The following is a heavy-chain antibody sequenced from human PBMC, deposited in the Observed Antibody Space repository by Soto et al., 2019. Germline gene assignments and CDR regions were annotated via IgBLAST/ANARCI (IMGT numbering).Heavy chain of an antibody. Sequence: GGSLRLSCAASGFTFSSYGMHWVRQAPGKGLEWVAVISYDGSNKSYADSVKGRFTISRDNSKNTLYLQMNSLRAEDTAVYYCAKEGSNHQGEFHYGMDVWGQGTTVTVSS. D-gene: IGHD4-4*01. CDR3: AKEGSNHQGEFHYGMDV. CDR2: ISYDGSNK. J-gene: IGHJ6*02. CDR1: GFTFSSYG. V-gene: IGHV3-30*18.